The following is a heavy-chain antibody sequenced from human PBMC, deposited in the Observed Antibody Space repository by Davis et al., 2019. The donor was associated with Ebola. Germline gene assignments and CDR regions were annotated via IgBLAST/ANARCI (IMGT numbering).Heavy chain of an antibody. CDR1: GYTFTGYY. V-gene: IGHV1-69*13. CDR2: IIPIFGIA. J-gene: IGHJ4*02. D-gene: IGHD6-13*01. Sequence: SVKVSCKASGYTFTGYYMHWVRQAPGQGLEWMGGIIPIFGIANYAQKFQGRVTITADESTSTAYMELSSLRSEDTAVYYCARVPYSSSWTHCDYWGQGTLVTVSS. CDR3: ARVPYSSSWTHCDY.